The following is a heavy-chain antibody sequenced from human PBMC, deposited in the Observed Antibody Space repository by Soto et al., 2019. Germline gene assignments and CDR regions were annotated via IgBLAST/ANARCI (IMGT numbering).Heavy chain of an antibody. CDR1: GFTFRSYS. CDR3: ASRYCSSTSCLLDYYYYYMDV. CDR2: ISSSSSYI. Sequence: EVQLVESGGGLVKPGGSLRLSCAASGFTFRSYSMNWVRQAPGKGLEWVSSISSSSSYIYYADSVKGRFTISRDNAKNSLYLQMNSLRAEDTAVYYCASRYCSSTSCLLDYYYYYMDVWGKGTTVTVSS. D-gene: IGHD2-2*01. J-gene: IGHJ6*03. V-gene: IGHV3-21*01.